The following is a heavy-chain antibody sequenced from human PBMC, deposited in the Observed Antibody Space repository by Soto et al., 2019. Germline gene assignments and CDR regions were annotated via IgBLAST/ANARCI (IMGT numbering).Heavy chain of an antibody. CDR1: GGTFSSYT. D-gene: IGHD2-15*01. CDR3: ARDSATPFDY. V-gene: IGHV1-69*08. J-gene: IGHJ4*02. Sequence: QVQLVQSGAEVKKPGSSVKVSCKASGGTFSSYTISWVRQAPGQGLEWMGRIIPILGIANYAQKFQGRVTITADKSTSTAYMVLSSLRSEDTAVYFCARDSATPFDYWGQGTLVTVSS. CDR2: IIPILGIA.